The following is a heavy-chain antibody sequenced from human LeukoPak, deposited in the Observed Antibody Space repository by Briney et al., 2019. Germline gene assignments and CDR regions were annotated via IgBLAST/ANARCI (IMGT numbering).Heavy chain of an antibody. CDR1: GYSISSGYY. V-gene: IGHV4-38-2*02. J-gene: IGHJ3*02. Sequence: PSETLSLTCTVSGYSISSGYYWGWIRQPPGKGLEWIGEINHSGSTYYNPSLKSRVTISVDTSKNQFSLKLSSVTAADTAVYYCARGLVEMATMENDAFDIWGQGTMVTVSS. D-gene: IGHD5-24*01. CDR3: ARGLVEMATMENDAFDI. CDR2: INHSGST.